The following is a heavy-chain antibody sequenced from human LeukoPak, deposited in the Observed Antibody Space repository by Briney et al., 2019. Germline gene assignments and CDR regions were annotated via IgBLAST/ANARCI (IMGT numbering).Heavy chain of an antibody. Sequence: GGSLRLSCAASGFPFSRYSMNWVRQAPGKGLEWVSYVGSGGSTMYYADSVKGRFTISRDNAKNSLYLQMNSLRAEDTAVYYCARDLIVGTTIRYYFDYWGQGTLDTVSS. D-gene: IGHD1-26*01. J-gene: IGHJ4*02. CDR1: GFPFSRYS. CDR3: ARDLIVGTTIRYYFDY. V-gene: IGHV3-48*01. CDR2: VGSGGSTM.